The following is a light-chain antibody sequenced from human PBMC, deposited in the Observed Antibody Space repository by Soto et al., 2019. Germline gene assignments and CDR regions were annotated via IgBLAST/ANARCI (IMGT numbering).Light chain of an antibody. CDR1: QSISGL. V-gene: IGKV1-5*03. J-gene: IGKJ5*01. Sequence: DIQMTQSPSTLSASVGDRVTITCRASQSISGLLAWYQQKPGRAPTLLIYKASTLQSGVPSRFSGSGSGTDFSLTITSLQPDDSAIYYCQQCKSCPLTFGLGTRLDIK. CDR2: KAS. CDR3: QQCKSCPLT.